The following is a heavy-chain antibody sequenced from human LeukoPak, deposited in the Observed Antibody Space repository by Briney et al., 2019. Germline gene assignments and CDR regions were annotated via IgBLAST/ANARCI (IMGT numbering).Heavy chain of an antibody. CDR2: IYYSGST. V-gene: IGHV4-31*03. CDR3: ARADVVAAGSAYFDI. CDR1: GDPLSTGFYY. Sequence: PSETLSLTCTVSGDPLSTGFYYWTWIRQHPRNGLEWIGYIYYSGSTYYNPSLHSRLTISVDTFKNQFSLKLRSVTSADTAVYFCARADVVAAGSAYFDIWGQGALVTVSS. J-gene: IGHJ4*02. D-gene: IGHD6-13*01.